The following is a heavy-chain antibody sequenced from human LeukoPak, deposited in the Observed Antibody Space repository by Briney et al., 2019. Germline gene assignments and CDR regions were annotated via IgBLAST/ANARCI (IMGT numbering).Heavy chain of an antibody. D-gene: IGHD3-10*01. CDR3: ARVKLWLGEVRCWFDP. CDR2: INHSGST. V-gene: IGHV4-38-2*02. J-gene: IGHJ5*02. CDR1: GYSISSGYY. Sequence: SETLSLTCTDSGYSISSGYYWRWIRQPPGKGLEWIGEINHSGSTNYNPSLKSRVTISVDTSKNQFSLKLSSVTAADTAVYYCARVKLWLGEVRCWFDPWGQGTLVTVSS.